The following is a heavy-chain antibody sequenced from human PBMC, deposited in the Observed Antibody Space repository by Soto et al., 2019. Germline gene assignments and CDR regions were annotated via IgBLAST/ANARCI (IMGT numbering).Heavy chain of an antibody. CDR2: TSIYNGNT. V-gene: IGHV1-18*01. J-gene: IGHJ4*02. CDR1: GYTFYSYD. CDR3: ARARATVTTERALGY. Sequence: QVQLVQSGAEVKKPGASVKVSCKASGYTFYSYDITWVRQAPGQGLEWMGTTSIYNGNTNFAQNLQGRVTMTIDKSTATAYMELNSQTSDDTAVYYCARARATVTTERALGYWGQGTLVTVSS. D-gene: IGHD4-17*01.